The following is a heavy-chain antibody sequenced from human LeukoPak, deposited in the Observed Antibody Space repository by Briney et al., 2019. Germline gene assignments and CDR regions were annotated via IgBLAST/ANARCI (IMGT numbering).Heavy chain of an antibody. V-gene: IGHV3-7*01. CDR3: ARGGGSGSYYKRELDY. CDR2: IKEDGSEK. CDR1: GFTFSSYS. Sequence: GGSLRLSCAASGFTFSSYSMNWVRQAPGKGLEWVANIKEDGSEKYYVNSVKGRFTISRDNAKNSLYLQMNSLRAEDTAVYYCARGGGSGSYYKRELDYWGQGTLVTVSS. J-gene: IGHJ4*02. D-gene: IGHD3-10*01.